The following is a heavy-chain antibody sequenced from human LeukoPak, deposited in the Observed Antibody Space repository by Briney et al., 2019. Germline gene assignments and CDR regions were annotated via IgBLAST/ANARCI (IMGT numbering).Heavy chain of an antibody. CDR2: ISGSGGST. D-gene: IGHD3-10*01. CDR1: GFTFSSYD. J-gene: IGHJ5*02. V-gene: IGHV3-23*01. CDR3: AKVPPLWFGELLFWFDP. Sequence: GGSLRLSCAASGFTFSSYDMSWVRQAPGKGLEWVSAISGSGGSTYYADSVKGRFTISRDNSKNTLYLQMNSLRAEDTAVYYCAKVPPLWFGELLFWFDPWGQGTLVTVSS.